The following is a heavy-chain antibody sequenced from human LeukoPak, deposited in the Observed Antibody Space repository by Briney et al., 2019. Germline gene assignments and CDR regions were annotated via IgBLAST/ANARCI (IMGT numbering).Heavy chain of an antibody. Sequence: GASVKVSCKASGYTFTSYGISWVRQAPGQGLEWMGWISAYNGNTNYAQKLQGRVTMTTDASTSTAYMELRSLRSDDTAVYYCAREMYYDILTGYYNYFDYWGQGTLVTVSS. J-gene: IGHJ4*02. CDR2: ISAYNGNT. D-gene: IGHD3-9*01. CDR1: GYTFTSYG. CDR3: AREMYYDILTGYYNYFDY. V-gene: IGHV1-18*01.